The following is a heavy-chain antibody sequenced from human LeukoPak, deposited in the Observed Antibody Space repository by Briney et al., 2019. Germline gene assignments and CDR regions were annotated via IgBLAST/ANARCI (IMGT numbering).Heavy chain of an antibody. D-gene: IGHD6-19*01. Sequence: GGSLRLSCAASGFSFSSYAMSWVRQAPGKGLEWVSLISTSGTATYYADSVKGRFTISRDNSKNTMYLQMNSLGAEATALYYCAKGSYSSGWISHYWGQGTLVTVSS. J-gene: IGHJ4*02. V-gene: IGHV3-23*01. CDR3: AKGSYSSGWISHY. CDR2: ISTSGTAT. CDR1: GFSFSSYA.